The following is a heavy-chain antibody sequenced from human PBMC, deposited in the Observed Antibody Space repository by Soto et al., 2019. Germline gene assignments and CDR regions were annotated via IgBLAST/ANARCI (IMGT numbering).Heavy chain of an antibody. CDR2: INPSGGST. J-gene: IGHJ4*02. CDR3: ARGLGVIRFLEWLYYFDY. D-gene: IGHD3-3*01. CDR1: GYTFTSYY. V-gene: IGHV1-46*03. Sequence: ASVKVSCKASGYTFTSYYMHWVRQAPGQGLEWMGIINPSGGSTSYAQEFQGRVTMTRDTSTSTVYMELSSLRSEDTAVYYCARGLGVIRFLEWLYYFDYWGQGTLVTVSS.